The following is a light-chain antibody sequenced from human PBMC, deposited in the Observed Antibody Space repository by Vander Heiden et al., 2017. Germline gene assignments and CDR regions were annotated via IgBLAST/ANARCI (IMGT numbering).Light chain of an antibody. CDR1: QSVSSN. Sequence: EIVMTQSPATLSVSPGERATLSCRASQSVSSNLAWYQQKPGQAPRLLIYGASTRATGIPARFSGSGYETEFTLTISSLQSEDFAVYYCQQYNNWPLYTFGQGTKLEIK. J-gene: IGKJ2*01. V-gene: IGKV3-15*01. CDR3: QQYNNWPLYT. CDR2: GAS.